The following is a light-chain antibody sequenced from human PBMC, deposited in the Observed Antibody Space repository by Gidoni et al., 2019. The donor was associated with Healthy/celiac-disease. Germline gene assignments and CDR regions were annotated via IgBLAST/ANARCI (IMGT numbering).Light chain of an antibody. CDR3: QQRSNWPLLT. CDR1: QSVSSY. J-gene: IGKJ4*01. V-gene: IGKV3-11*01. Sequence: IVLTKSPATLSLSPGERATLSCRASQSVSSYLAWYQQKPGQAPRLLIYDASNRATGIPARFSGSESGTDFTLTISSLEPEDFAVYCCQQRSNWPLLTSGGGTKVEIK. CDR2: DAS.